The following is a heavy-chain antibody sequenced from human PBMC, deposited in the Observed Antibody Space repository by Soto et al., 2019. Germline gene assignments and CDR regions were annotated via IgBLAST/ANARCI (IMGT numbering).Heavy chain of an antibody. CDR3: AKVTDCGVSRCDEGIDI. J-gene: IGHJ3*02. V-gene: IGHV3-23*01. CDR2: ISGSGGVT. D-gene: IGHD2-21*01. Sequence: GGSLRLSCAASGFTFSSYSMNWVRQAPGKGLEWVSIISGSGGVTSYADSVKGRFTISRDNSKNSLFLQMKSLRDEDTAVYYCAKVTDCGVSRCDEGIDIWGHGTLVNVS. CDR1: GFTFSSYS.